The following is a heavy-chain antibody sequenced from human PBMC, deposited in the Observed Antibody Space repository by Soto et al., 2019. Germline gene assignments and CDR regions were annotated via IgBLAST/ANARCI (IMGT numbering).Heavy chain of an antibody. CDR1: GGSISSSNW. Sequence: SETLSLTCAVSGGSISSSNWWSWVRQPPGKGLEWIGEIYHSGGTNYNPSLKSRVTISVDKSKNQFSLKLSSVTAADTAVYYCAHTSILLWFDPWDQGTLVTVSS. D-gene: IGHD3-10*01. CDR3: AHTSILLWFDP. V-gene: IGHV4-4*02. J-gene: IGHJ5*02. CDR2: IYHSGGT.